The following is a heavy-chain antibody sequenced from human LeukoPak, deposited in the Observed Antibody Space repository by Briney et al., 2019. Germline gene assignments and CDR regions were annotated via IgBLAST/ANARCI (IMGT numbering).Heavy chain of an antibody. CDR2: IYYSGST. J-gene: IGHJ4*02. CDR3: ARRELYDSSGYYTYYFDY. V-gene: IGHV4-31*03. D-gene: IGHD3-22*01. Sequence: SETLSLTCTVSGGSISSGGYYWSWIRQHPGKGLEWIGYIYYSGSTYYNPSLKSRVTISVDRSKNQFSLKLSSVTAADTAVYYCARRELYDSSGYYTYYFDYWGQGTLVTVSS. CDR1: GGSISSGGYY.